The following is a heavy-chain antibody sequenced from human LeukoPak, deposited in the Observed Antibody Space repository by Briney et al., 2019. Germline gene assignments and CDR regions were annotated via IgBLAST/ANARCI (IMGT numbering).Heavy chain of an antibody. J-gene: IGHJ4*02. CDR1: GFTFSSYA. CDR2: IRYDGSNK. Sequence: GGSLRLSCAASGFTFSSYAMHWVRQAPGKGLEWVAFIRYDGSNKYYADSVKGRFTISRDNSKNTLYLQMNSLRAEDTAVYYCALDRPRRYFDWLLPNDYWGQGTLVTVSS. CDR3: ALDRPRRYFDWLLPNDY. D-gene: IGHD3-9*01. V-gene: IGHV3-30*02.